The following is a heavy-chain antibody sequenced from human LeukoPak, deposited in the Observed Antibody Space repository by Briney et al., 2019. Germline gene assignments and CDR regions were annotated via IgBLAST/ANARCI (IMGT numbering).Heavy chain of an antibody. D-gene: IGHD4-17*01. J-gene: IGHJ6*02. Sequence: GGSLRLSCAASGFTLSDHYVDWVRQAPGKGLEWVGRTRNKARSYTTEYAASVDGRFTISRDDSKNLLNLQMNSLKAEDTAVYYCARTVTTNYAIDVWGQGTMVTVSS. V-gene: IGHV3-72*01. CDR1: GFTLSDHY. CDR2: TRNKARSYTT. CDR3: ARTVTTNYAIDV.